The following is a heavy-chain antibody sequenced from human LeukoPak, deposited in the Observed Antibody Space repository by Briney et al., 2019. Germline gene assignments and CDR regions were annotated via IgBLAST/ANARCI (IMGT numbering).Heavy chain of an antibody. J-gene: IGHJ4*02. D-gene: IGHD5-12*01. CDR1: GFTFSSYG. CDR3: AKDRIAYSGYDTGFEN. Sequence: PGGSLRLSCAASGFTFSSYGMHWVRQAPGKGLEWVAFIRYDGSNKYYADSVKGRFTLSRDNSENTLYLQMNSLRPEDTALYYCAKDRIAYSGYDTGFENWGQGTLVTVSS. CDR2: IRYDGSNK. V-gene: IGHV3-30*02.